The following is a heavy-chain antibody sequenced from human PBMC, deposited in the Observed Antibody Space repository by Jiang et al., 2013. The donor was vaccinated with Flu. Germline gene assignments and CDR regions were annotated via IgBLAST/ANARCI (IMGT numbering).Heavy chain of an antibody. CDR3: AKGSHSSGNSPPFDN. V-gene: IGHV3-30*02. D-gene: IGHD1-26*01. CDR2: IQNDGSNE. CDR1: GFTFSSYG. Sequence: SCAASGFTFSSYGMHWVRQAPGKGLEWVAFIQNDGSNEYYVDSVKGQLTISRDNSENTLYLQMNSLRAEDTAIYYCAKGSHSSGNSPPFDNWGQGTLVTVSS. J-gene: IGHJ4*02.